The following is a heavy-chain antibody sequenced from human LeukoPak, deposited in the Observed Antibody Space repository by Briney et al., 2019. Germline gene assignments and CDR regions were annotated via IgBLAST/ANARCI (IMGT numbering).Heavy chain of an antibody. J-gene: IGHJ4*02. D-gene: IGHD3-22*01. Sequence: GGSLRLSCAVSGITLSNYGMSWVRQAPGKGLEWVAGISGSGGRRNYADSVKGRFTISRDNPKNTLYLQMNSLRVDDTAVYFCAKRGVVIRVILVGFHKEAYYFDSWGQGALVTVSS. CDR3: AKRGVVIRVILVGFHKEAYYFDS. CDR1: GITLSNYG. V-gene: IGHV3-23*01. CDR2: ISGSGGRR.